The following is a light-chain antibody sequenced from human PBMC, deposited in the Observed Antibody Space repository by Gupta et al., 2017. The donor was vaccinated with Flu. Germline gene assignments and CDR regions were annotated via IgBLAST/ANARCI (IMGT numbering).Light chain of an antibody. CDR2: WAS. CDR3: QQYYSTPGYS. J-gene: IGKJ2*03. V-gene: IGKV4-1*01. Sequence: DIVMTQSPDSLSVSLCERATINCKSSQSVLYSSNNKNYLAWYQQKPGQPPKLLIYWASTREAGVPDRFSGSGSGTDFTLTISSRQAEDVAVYYCQQYYSTPGYSFGQGTKLEIK. CDR1: QSVLYSSNNKNY.